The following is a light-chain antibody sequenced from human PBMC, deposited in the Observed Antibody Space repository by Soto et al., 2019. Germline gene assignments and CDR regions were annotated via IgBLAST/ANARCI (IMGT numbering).Light chain of an antibody. CDR2: EVS. Sequence: QSVLTQRASVSWSPGQSISISCTGTSSDVGGYNYVSWYQQHPGKAPKLMIYEVSNRPSGVSNRFSGSKSGNTASLTISGLQAADEADYYCSSYTSRLYVFGTGTKVTVL. CDR3: SSYTSRLYV. CDR1: SSDVGGYNY. J-gene: IGLJ1*01. V-gene: IGLV2-14*01.